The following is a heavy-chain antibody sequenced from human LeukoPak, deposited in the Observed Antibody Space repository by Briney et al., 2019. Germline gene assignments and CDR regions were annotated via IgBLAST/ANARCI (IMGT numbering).Heavy chain of an antibody. CDR2: INPNSGGS. J-gene: IGHJ4*02. CDR3: ARDLPSTSNWELDY. D-gene: IGHD7-27*01. CDR1: GYTFIDYY. Sequence: ASVKVSCKASGYTFIDYYIHWVRQAPGQGLERMGRINPNSGGSNYAQNFQGRVTMTRDTSISTAYMELSRLRSDDTAVYYCARDLPSTSNWELDYWGQGTLVTVFS. V-gene: IGHV1-2*06.